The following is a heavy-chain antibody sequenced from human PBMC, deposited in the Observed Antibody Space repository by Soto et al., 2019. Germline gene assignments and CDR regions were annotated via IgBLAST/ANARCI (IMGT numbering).Heavy chain of an antibody. CDR2: INQSAET. CDR1: GVFFSGCY. CDR3: ARYTYDYSNMARVGGDYCYYMDV. V-gene: IGHV4-34*01. D-gene: IGHD4-4*01. J-gene: IGHJ6*03. Sequence: PDTLSLTCAVYGVFFSGCYWSWILQSPGKGLEWIGEINQSAETNYNPSLKSRVTISVDTSKNQFSLKLSSVTAADTAVYYCARYTYDYSNMARVGGDYCYYMDVWGKGTTVTVSS.